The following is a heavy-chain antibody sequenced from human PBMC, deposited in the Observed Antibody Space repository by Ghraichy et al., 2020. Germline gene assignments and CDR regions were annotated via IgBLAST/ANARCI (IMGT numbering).Heavy chain of an antibody. CDR1: GFSVSTYG. CDR3: AKWWEVGGTDY. V-gene: IGHV3-30*02. Sequence: GGSLRLSCVVSGFSVSTYGMHWVRQAPGRGPEWVAFIRYDESNKYYGDSVKGRFTISRDDSKNTLYLQMSNLRPEDTAVYYCAKWWEVGGTDYWGQGTLVTVSS. D-gene: IGHD1-26*01. CDR2: IRYDESNK. J-gene: IGHJ4*02.